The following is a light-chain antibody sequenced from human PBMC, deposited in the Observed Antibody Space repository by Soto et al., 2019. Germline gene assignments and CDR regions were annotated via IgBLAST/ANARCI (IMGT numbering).Light chain of an antibody. Sequence: DIQMTQSPSSLSACVGDRVTITCRASQSISNNLNWYQQKPGKAPRLLIYAASSLQSGVPSRFSGSGSGTDFTLVINSLQPEDFTTYYCQQSYRTPLTFGGGTKVEIK. V-gene: IGKV1-39*01. CDR2: AAS. CDR1: QSISNN. J-gene: IGKJ4*01. CDR3: QQSYRTPLT.